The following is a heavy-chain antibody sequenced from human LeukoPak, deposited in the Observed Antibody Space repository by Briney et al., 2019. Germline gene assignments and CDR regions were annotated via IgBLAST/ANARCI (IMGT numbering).Heavy chain of an antibody. CDR3: ARRGYNRNDGFGGFDY. Sequence: PSETLSLTCTVSGGSISNYYWSWIRQPPGKGLEWIAYINYRGNTNYNPSLKSRVTISLDTSKNQFSLKLSSVTAADTALYYCARRGYNRNDGFGGFDYWGQGALVTVSS. J-gene: IGHJ4*02. D-gene: IGHD1-1*01. CDR2: INYRGNT. V-gene: IGHV4-59*08. CDR1: GGSISNYY.